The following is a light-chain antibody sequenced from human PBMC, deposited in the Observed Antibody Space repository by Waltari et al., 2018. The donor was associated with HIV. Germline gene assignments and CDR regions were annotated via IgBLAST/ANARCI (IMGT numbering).Light chain of an antibody. CDR2: EVS. CDR1: SSYVGGYNY. V-gene: IGLV2-8*01. J-gene: IGLJ3*02. Sequence: QSALTQPPSASGSPGQSVTISCTGTSSYVGGYNYVSWYQHHPGKAPKLMIYEVSKRPSGVPDRFSGSKSGSTASLTVSGLQAEDEADYYCSSYAGSNNRWVFGGGTKLTAL. CDR3: SSYAGSNNRWV.